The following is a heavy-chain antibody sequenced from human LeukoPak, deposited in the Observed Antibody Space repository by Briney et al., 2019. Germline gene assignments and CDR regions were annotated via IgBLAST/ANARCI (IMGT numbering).Heavy chain of an antibody. CDR3: AKDAQRGFDYSNSLQN. V-gene: IGHV3-33*06. D-gene: IGHD4-11*01. CDR2: IWSDGSDK. J-gene: IGHJ1*01. Sequence: GGSLRLSRAASGFTYRHYGMHWVGQTPGAGLEWVAVIWSDGSDKYYAKSVKGRFTISRDNSKNSLFLQMNSLRAEDTAVYYCAKDAQRGFDYSNSLQNWGQGILVTVSS. CDR1: GFTYRHYG.